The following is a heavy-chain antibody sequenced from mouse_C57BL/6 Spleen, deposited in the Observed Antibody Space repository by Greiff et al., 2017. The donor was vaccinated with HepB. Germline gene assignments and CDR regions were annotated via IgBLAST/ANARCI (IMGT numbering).Heavy chain of an antibody. D-gene: IGHD1-1*01. J-gene: IGHJ1*03. CDR2: ITPNNGGT. CDR3: ARAYGSSYWYFDV. CDR1: GYTFTDYN. Sequence: VQLQQSGPELVKPGASVKIPCKASGYTFTDYNMDWVKQSHGKSLEWIGDITPNNGGTIYNQKFKGKATLTVDKSSSTAYMELRSLTSEDTAVYYCARAYGSSYWYFDVWGTGTTVTVSS. V-gene: IGHV1-18*01.